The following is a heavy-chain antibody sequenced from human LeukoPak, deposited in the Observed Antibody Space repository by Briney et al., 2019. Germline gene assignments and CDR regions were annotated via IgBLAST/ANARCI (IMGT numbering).Heavy chain of an antibody. CDR2: INTDGSST. D-gene: IGHD3-3*01. CDR1: GFTFSSYW. Sequence: GGSLRLSCAASGFTFSSYWMHWVRQAPGKGLVWVSRINTDGSSTSYADSVKGRFTISRDNAKNTLYLQMNSLRAEDTAVYYRAKSAYYDFWSGYSPDYFDYWGQGTLVTVSS. J-gene: IGHJ4*02. V-gene: IGHV3-74*01. CDR3: AKSAYYDFWSGYSPDYFDY.